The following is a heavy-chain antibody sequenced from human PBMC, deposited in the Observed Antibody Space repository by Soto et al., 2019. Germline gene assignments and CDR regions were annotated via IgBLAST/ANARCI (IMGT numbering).Heavy chain of an antibody. CDR1: GGSVRAPDW. CDR2: VHISGHS. CDR3: ARVRQGCSANNCYFDP. Sequence: QVHLQESGPGLVAPSGTLSLTCTLSGGSVRAPDWWNWVRQSPDKGLEWIAEVHISGHSNYNPSLRSRVSVSIDSYKNQFYLHLNSVTAADTAVYYCARVRQGCSANNCYFDPWGQGTQVTISS. D-gene: IGHD1-1*01. J-gene: IGHJ5*01. V-gene: IGHV4-4*02.